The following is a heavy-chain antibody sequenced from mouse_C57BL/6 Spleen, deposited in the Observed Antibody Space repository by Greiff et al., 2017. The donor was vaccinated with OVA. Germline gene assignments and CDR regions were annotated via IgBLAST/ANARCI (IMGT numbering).Heavy chain of an antibody. CDR2: IYPGDGDT. CDR3: ARSYDGYSFAY. V-gene: IGHV1-82*01. Sequence: QVQLQQSGPELVKPGASVKISCKASGYAFSSSWMNWVKQRPGKGLEWIGRIYPGDGDTNYNGKFKGKATLTADKSSSTAYMQLSSLTSEDSAVYFFARSYDGYSFAYWGQGTLVTVSA. CDR1: GYAFSSSW. J-gene: IGHJ3*01. D-gene: IGHD2-3*01.